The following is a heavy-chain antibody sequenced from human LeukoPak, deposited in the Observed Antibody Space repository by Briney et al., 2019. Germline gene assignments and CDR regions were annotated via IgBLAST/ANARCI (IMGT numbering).Heavy chain of an antibody. J-gene: IGHJ4*02. Sequence: GGSLRLSRAASGFTFSSYGMSWVRQAPGKGLEWVSAISGSGGSTYYADSVKGRFTISRDNSKNTLYLQMNSLRAEDTAVYYCAKDDYYDTSGYRDWGQGTLVTVSS. CDR3: AKDDYYDTSGYRD. V-gene: IGHV3-23*01. D-gene: IGHD3-22*01. CDR2: ISGSGGST. CDR1: GFTFSSYG.